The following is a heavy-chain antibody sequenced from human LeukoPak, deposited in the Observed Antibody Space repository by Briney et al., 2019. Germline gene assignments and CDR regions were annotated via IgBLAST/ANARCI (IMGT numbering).Heavy chain of an antibody. V-gene: IGHV1-2*06. J-gene: IGHJ4*02. Sequence: ASVKVSCKASGYTFTGYYMHWVRQAPGQGIEWMGRINPNSGGTNYAQKFQGRVTMNRDTSISTAYMELSRLRSDDTAVYYCARARITIFGVVYPPDYWGQGTLVTVSS. CDR1: GYTFTGYY. CDR2: INPNSGGT. D-gene: IGHD3-3*01. CDR3: ARARITIFGVVYPPDY.